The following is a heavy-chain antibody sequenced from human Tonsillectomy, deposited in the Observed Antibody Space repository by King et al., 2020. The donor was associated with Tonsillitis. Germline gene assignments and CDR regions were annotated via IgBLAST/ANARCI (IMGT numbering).Heavy chain of an antibody. Sequence: QLVQSGAEVKRPGSSVKVSCKASGGTFNSYAFSWVRQAPGLGLEWMGGIIPVFGTPSYAQKFQGRVTITADDSTSTVYMELSSLTSEDTAVYYCAQEHVTGYHGMDVWGQGTTVTVSS. CDR1: GGTFNSYA. V-gene: IGHV1-69*01. CDR3: AQEHVTGYHGMDV. CDR2: IIPVFGTP. D-gene: IGHD2/OR15-2a*01. J-gene: IGHJ6*02.